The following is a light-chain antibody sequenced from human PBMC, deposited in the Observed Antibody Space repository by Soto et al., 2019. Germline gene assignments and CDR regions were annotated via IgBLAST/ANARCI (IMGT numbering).Light chain of an antibody. V-gene: IGLV2-14*01. CDR3: SSYTSSSTLV. CDR1: SSDVGGYNY. J-gene: IGLJ1*01. CDR2: EVS. Sequence: QSALTQPASVSGSPGQSITISCTGTSSDVGGYNYVSWYQQHPGKAPKLMIYEVSNRPSGVSNRCSGSKSGYTASLTISGLQAEDEADYYCSSYTSSSTLVFGTGTKVTVL.